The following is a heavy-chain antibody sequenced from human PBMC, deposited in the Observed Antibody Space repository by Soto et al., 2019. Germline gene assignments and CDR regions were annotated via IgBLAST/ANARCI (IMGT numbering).Heavy chain of an antibody. V-gene: IGHV1-18*01. J-gene: IGHJ4*02. CDR1: GYTFTSYG. CDR2: ISGYNGNT. D-gene: IGHD5-18*01. CDR3: ARPRGYSYGFDY. Sequence: QVQLVQSGAEVKKPGASVKVSCKASGYTFTSYGISWVRQAPGQGLEWMGWISGYNGNTNYAPKLQGRVNMPTDTSTRTAYMELRSLRSDATAVYYCARPRGYSYGFDYWGQGTLVTVSS.